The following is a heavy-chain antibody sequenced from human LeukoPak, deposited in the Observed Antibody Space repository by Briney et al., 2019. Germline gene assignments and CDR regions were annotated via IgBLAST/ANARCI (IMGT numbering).Heavy chain of an antibody. CDR1: GYSFTTYW. J-gene: IGHJ4*02. CDR3: ARALVGAATLSY. D-gene: IGHD1-26*01. CDR2: IYPGDSDT. Sequence: GEALKISCKGSGYSFTTYWIAWVRQMPGKGLEWMGVIYPGDSDTRYSPSFQGQVTLSADKSISTAYLQWSSLKASDTAIYYCARALVGAATLSYWGQGTLVTVSS. V-gene: IGHV5-51*01.